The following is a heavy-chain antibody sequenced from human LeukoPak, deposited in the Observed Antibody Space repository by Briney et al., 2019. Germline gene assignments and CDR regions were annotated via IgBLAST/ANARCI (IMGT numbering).Heavy chain of an antibody. J-gene: IGHJ5*02. CDR1: GYTFTGYY. Sequence: ASVKVSCKASGYTFTGYYMHWVRQAPGQGLEWMGWINPNSGGTNYAQKFQGRVTMTRDTSISTAYMELSRLRSDDTAVYYCAREYFYGSGSYYTRGWFDPWGQGTLVTVST. V-gene: IGHV1-2*02. CDR2: INPNSGGT. D-gene: IGHD3-10*01. CDR3: AREYFYGSGSYYTRGWFDP.